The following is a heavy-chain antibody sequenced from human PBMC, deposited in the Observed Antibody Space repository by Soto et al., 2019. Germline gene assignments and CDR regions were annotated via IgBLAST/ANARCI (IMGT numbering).Heavy chain of an antibody. J-gene: IGHJ4*02. V-gene: IGHV4-39*01. Sequence: SETLSLTCTVSGGSISSSSYYWGWIRQPPGKGLEWIGSIYYSGSTYYNPSLKSRVTISVDTSKNQFSLKLSSVTAADTAVYYCARPTFYTAMVPDWGQGTLVTVSS. CDR3: ARPTFYTAMVPD. D-gene: IGHD5-18*01. CDR2: IYYSGST. CDR1: GGSISSSSYY.